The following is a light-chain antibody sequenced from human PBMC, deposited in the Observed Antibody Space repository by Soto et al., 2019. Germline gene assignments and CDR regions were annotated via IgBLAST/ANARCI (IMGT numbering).Light chain of an antibody. V-gene: IGKV3-11*01. CDR1: QSVSRN. CDR2: DAS. Sequence: EIVLTQSPAILSLSPGERATFSCRASQSVSRNLDWYQHKPGQTPRLLIYDASNRATGIPVRFSGSGSGTHFPLTISSLEPEDFAVYYCQQRSNGLSFGPGTKVDIK. J-gene: IGKJ3*01. CDR3: QQRSNGLS.